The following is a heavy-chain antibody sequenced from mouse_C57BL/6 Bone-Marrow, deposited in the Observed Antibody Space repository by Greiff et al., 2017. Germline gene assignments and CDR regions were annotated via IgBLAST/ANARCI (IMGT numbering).Heavy chain of an antibody. J-gene: IGHJ3*01. Sequence: VQLQQSGAELVKPGASVKLSCTASGFNIKDYYMQWVKQRTEQGLEWIGRIDPEDGETKYAPKFQGKATITADTSSNTANLQLSSLTAEDTAVYYYARGGLSAYWGQGTLVTVSA. V-gene: IGHV14-2*01. CDR3: ARGGLSAY. D-gene: IGHD2-2*01. CDR1: GFNIKDYY. CDR2: IDPEDGET.